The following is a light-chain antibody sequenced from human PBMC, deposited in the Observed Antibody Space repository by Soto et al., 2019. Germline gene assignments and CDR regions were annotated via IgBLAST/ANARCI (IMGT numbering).Light chain of an antibody. Sequence: DIQMTQSPSTLSASVGDRVIITCRASQSISSWLAWYQQKPGKAPNLLIYRASTLKRGIPSRFSGSGSGTEFTLTISSLQPDDFATYYCQQYDRAPWTFGSGTKVEIK. CDR1: QSISSW. V-gene: IGKV1-5*03. CDR2: RAS. J-gene: IGKJ1*01. CDR3: QQYDRAPWT.